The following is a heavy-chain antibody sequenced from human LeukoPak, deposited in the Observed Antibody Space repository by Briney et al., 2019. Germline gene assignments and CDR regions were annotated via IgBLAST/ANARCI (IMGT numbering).Heavy chain of an antibody. J-gene: IGHJ4*02. Sequence: GGSLRLSCVASGFTFTNYGMMWVRQAPGKGLVWVSYINSDGRSTTYADSVKGRFTISRDNAKNTLYLQMSSPRAEDTAMYYCARNSNGMSNWGQGTLVIVSS. CDR1: GFTFTNYG. V-gene: IGHV3-74*01. CDR3: ARNSNGMSN. D-gene: IGHD2-8*01. CDR2: INSDGRST.